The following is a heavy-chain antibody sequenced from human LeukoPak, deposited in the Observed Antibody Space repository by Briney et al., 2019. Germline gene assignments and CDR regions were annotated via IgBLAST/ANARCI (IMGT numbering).Heavy chain of an antibody. D-gene: IGHD6-19*01. CDR3: AKRICGWYQIDY. CDR1: GFSFRDYA. J-gene: IGHJ4*02. V-gene: IGHV3-23*01. Sequence: GGSLRLSCAASGFSFRDYAMSWVRQAPGKGLEWVSAITGPGEGAFYADSVQGRFTISRDNYKNILYLQMNSLRADDTAVYFCAKRICGWYQIDYWGQGTLVTVSS. CDR2: ITGPGEGA.